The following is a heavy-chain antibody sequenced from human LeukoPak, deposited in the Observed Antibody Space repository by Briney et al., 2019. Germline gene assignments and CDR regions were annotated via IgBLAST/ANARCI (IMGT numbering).Heavy chain of an antibody. CDR1: GYTFTDYY. V-gene: IGHV1-2*02. Sequence: ASVKVSCKASGYTFTDYYLHWVRQAPGQGLEWMGWINPYSGDTNYAQRFQGRVTMTGDTSISTAYMDLSSLKSDDTAAYYCARGPYGSGSYRYFDYWGQGTLVTVSS. CDR3: ARGPYGSGSYRYFDY. J-gene: IGHJ4*02. CDR2: INPYSGDT. D-gene: IGHD3-10*01.